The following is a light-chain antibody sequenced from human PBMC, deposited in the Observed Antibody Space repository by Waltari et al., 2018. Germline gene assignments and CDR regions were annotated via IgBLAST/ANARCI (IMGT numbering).Light chain of an antibody. V-gene: IGKV3-15*01. J-gene: IGKJ4*01. CDR2: DAS. CDR3: QQYHHWST. Sequence: EIVMTQSPATLPVSPGERRTLSCWASQSIMTNVAWYQQKPGQAPRLLIYDASTRATDTPARFSGSGSGTDFTLTISSLQSEDFAVYYCQQYHHWSTFGGGTKVEI. CDR1: QSIMTN.